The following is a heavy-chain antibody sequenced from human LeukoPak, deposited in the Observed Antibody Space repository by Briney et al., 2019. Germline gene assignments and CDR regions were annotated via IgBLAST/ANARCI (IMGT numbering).Heavy chain of an antibody. V-gene: IGHV3-33*08. D-gene: IGHD4-17*01. CDR1: GFTFSNAW. CDR3: ARDYGGTVTNPGGFDY. Sequence: GGSLRLSCAASGFTFSNAWMSWVRQAPGKGLEWVALIWYDGRNTYYVDSVKGRFTISGDNSKNTLYLQMNSLRAEDTAVYYCARDYGGTVTNPGGFDYWGQGTLVTVSS. CDR2: IWYDGRNT. J-gene: IGHJ4*02.